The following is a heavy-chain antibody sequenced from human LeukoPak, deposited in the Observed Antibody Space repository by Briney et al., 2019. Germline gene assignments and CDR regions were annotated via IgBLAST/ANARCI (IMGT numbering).Heavy chain of an antibody. V-gene: IGHV4-34*01. J-gene: IGHJ4*02. D-gene: IGHD2-8*01. CDR2: INHSEST. Sequence: PSETLSLTCAVYGGSFSGYYWSWIRQPPGKGLEWIGEINHSESTNYSPSLNNRVTISLDTSKNQFSLKLSSVTDADTAAYFCARVNLLGYCTNDVCPGGGLPFDYWGQGTLVTVSS. CDR3: ARVNLLGYCTNDVCPGGGLPFDY. CDR1: GGSFSGYY.